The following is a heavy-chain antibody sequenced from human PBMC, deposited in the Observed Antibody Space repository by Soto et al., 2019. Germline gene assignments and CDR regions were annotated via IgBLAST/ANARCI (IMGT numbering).Heavy chain of an antibody. CDR3: AKTPYSSSWSPPYYYYGMDV. D-gene: IGHD6-13*01. Sequence: SLRLSCAAPGFTFSSHAMSWVRQAPGEGPEWGSAISGSGGSTYYADSVKGRFTISRDNSKNTLYLQMNSLRAEDTAVYYCAKTPYSSSWSPPYYYYGMDVWGQGTTVTVSS. CDR2: ISGSGGST. J-gene: IGHJ6*02. CDR1: GFTFSSHA. V-gene: IGHV3-23*01.